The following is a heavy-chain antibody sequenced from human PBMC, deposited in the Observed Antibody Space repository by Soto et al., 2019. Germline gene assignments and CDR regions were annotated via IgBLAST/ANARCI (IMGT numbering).Heavy chain of an antibody. Sequence: SVKVSCKASGGTFSSYAISWVRQAPGQGLEWMGGIIPIFGTANYAQKFQGRVTITADESTSTAYMELSSLRSEDTAVYYCARDRKGCSGGSCYYYYGMDVWGQGTTVTVSS. D-gene: IGHD2-15*01. CDR1: GGTFSSYA. CDR2: IIPIFGTA. CDR3: ARDRKGCSGGSCYYYYGMDV. J-gene: IGHJ6*02. V-gene: IGHV1-69*13.